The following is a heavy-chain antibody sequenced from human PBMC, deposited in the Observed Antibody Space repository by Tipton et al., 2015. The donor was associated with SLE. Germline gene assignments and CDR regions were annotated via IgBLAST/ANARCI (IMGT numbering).Heavy chain of an antibody. V-gene: IGHV4-59*08. D-gene: IGHD2-15*01. CDR2: ISYTETT. CDR3: ARHVGVAYYYAMDV. CDR1: GGSISGYH. Sequence: TLSLTCTVSGGSISGYHWSWLRQPPGKGLEWIGYISYTETTKYNPSLESRVIISVDTSKNQFSLRLSSVTAADTAMYYCARHVGVAYYYAMDVWGKGTMVTVSS. J-gene: IGHJ6*04.